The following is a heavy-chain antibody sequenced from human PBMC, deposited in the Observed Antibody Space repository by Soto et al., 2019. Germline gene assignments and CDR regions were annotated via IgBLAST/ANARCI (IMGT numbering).Heavy chain of an antibody. Sequence: GGSLRLSCVASGVSIISHYMSWVRQAPGKGLEWISLIYAGGSTFYADSVKGRFTIPRDNSKNTLYLQMDSLTAEDTAVYYCASGENGYNKFYFDFWGQGTLVTVSS. CDR2: IYAGGST. D-gene: IGHD5-12*01. CDR1: GVSIISHY. CDR3: ASGENGYNKFYFDF. V-gene: IGHV3-53*01. J-gene: IGHJ4*02.